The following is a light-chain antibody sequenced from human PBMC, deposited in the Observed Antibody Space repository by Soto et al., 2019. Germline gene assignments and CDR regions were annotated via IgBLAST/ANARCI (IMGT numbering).Light chain of an antibody. J-gene: IGLJ1*01. CDR3: SSYAGSSRAV. V-gene: IGLV2-8*01. CDR2: EVS. Sequence: QSALTQPPSASGSPGQSVTISCTGTSSDVGGYNYVSWYQQHPGKAPKLMIYEVSKRPSGVPDRFSGSKSGNTASLTVSGLQAEDEADYYCSSYAGSSRAVFGTGTKLTV. CDR1: SSDVGGYNY.